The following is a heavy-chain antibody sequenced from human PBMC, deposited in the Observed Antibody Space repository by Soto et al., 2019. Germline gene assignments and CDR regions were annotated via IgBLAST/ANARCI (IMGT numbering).Heavy chain of an antibody. Sequence: QVQLVESGGGAVQPGRSLRLSCAVSGFTFSNYGMYWVRQAPGKGLEWVAVISYDGSYKYYADSVKGRFTISRDNSKNTLYLQMNSLRPDDTAVYYCAQDRGSCSGGSCFYSIYYWGQGTLVTVSS. CDR1: GFTFSNYG. D-gene: IGHD2-15*01. V-gene: IGHV3-30*18. CDR2: ISYDGSYK. J-gene: IGHJ4*02. CDR3: AQDRGSCSGGSCFYSIYY.